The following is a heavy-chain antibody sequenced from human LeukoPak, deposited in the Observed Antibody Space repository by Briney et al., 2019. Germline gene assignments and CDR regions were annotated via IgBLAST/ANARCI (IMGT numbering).Heavy chain of an antibody. CDR1: GGSISSGDYY. CDR3: AREGYDSSGYTRETDY. CDR2: ISHSGGT. J-gene: IGHJ4*02. V-gene: IGHV4-30-4*01. D-gene: IGHD3-22*01. Sequence: SETLSLTCTVSGGSISSGDYYWSWIRQPPGKGLEWIAYISHSGGTYYNPSLKSRATISLDTSRNQFSLKLSSVTAADTAVYYCAREGYDSSGYTRETDYWGQGTLVTVSS.